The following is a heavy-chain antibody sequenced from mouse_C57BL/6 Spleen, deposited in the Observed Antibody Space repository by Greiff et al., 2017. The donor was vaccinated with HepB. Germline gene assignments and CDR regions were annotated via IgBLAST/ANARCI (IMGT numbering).Heavy chain of an antibody. CDR2: ISYSGST. J-gene: IGHJ1*03. D-gene: IGHD2-1*01. Sequence: EVMLVESGPGLAKPSQTLSLTCSVTGYSITSDYWNWIRKFPGNKLEYMGYISYSGSTYYNPSLKSRISITRDTSKNQYYLQLNSVTTEDTATYYCARSPLDYYGNYAFDVWGTGTTVTVSS. CDR1: GYSITSDY. V-gene: IGHV3-8*01. CDR3: ARSPLDYYGNYAFDV.